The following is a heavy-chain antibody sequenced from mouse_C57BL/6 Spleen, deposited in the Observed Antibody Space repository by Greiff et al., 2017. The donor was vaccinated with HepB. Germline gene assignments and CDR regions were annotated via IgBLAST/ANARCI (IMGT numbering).Heavy chain of an antibody. D-gene: IGHD2-4*01. V-gene: IGHV7-3*01. CDR2: IRNKANGYTT. CDR3: ASPYYDYGSWFAY. CDR1: GFTFTDYY. Sequence: DVKLVESGGGLVQPGGSLSLSCAASGFTFTDYYMSWVRQPPGKALEWLGFIRNKANGYTTEYSASVKGRFTISRDNSQSILYLQMNALRAEDSATYDCASPYYDYGSWFAYWGQGTLVTVSA. J-gene: IGHJ3*01.